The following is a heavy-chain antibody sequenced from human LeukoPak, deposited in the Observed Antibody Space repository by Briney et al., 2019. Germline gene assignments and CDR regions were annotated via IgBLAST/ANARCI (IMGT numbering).Heavy chain of an antibody. D-gene: IGHD3-9*01. V-gene: IGHV1-3*01. Sequence: ASVKVSCKASGYTFTSFAIHWGRQAPGQRLEWMGWINAGNGNTKYSKKFQGRVPISRDTSASTAYMELSSLRSEDTAVDFCAITSYDILTGEIHNWFAPWGQGTLVTVSS. CDR1: GYTFTSFA. CDR3: AITSYDILTGEIHNWFAP. CDR2: INAGNGNT. J-gene: IGHJ5*02.